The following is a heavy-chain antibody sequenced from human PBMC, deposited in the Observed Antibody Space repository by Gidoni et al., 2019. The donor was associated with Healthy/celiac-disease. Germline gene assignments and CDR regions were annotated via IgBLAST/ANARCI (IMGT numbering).Heavy chain of an antibody. CDR3: AKDIAYSYVNDGFDM. CDR1: GFLFGAFA. V-gene: IGHV3-9*01. J-gene: IGHJ3*02. D-gene: IGHD5-18*01. Sequence: EVQLVESGGGLVQPGRSLRLSCAASGFLFGAFAMHWVRQAPGKGLEWVSGISWNSGSIGYGDSVKGRFTISRDNAKKSLYLQMNSLRAEDTALYYCAKDIAYSYVNDGFDMWGQGTMVTVSS. CDR2: ISWNSGSI.